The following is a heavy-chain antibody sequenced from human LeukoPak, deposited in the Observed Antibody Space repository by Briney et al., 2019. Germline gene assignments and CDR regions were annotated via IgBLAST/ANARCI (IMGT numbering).Heavy chain of an antibody. Sequence: SSETLSLTCTVSGGSISSYYWSWIRQPAGKGLEWIGRVYYSGGTTYNPSLESRVTMSGDTSKNQISLNLSSVTAADTAVYYCARDVTALDIWGQGTMVTVSS. CDR2: VYYSGGT. J-gene: IGHJ3*02. CDR3: ARDVTALDI. CDR1: GGSISSYY. V-gene: IGHV4-4*07. D-gene: IGHD2-21*02.